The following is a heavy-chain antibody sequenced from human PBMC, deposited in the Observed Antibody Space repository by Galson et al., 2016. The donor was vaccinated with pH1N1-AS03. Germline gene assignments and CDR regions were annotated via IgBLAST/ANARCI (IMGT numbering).Heavy chain of an antibody. J-gene: IGHJ4*02. CDR2: IDQDGSEK. V-gene: IGHV3-7*01. CDR3: TSGMVELDY. Sequence: SLRLSCAASGFTFSSYAMHWVRQAPGKGLEWVANIDQDGSEKYYMDSVEGRFTISRDNAKNSLSLQMNSLRSEDTAVYYCTSGMVELDYWGQGTLVTVSS. D-gene: IGHD3-10*01. CDR1: GFTFSSYA.